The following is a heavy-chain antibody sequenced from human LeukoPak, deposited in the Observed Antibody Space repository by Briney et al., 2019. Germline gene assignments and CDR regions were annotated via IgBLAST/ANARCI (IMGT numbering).Heavy chain of an antibody. V-gene: IGHV4-30-2*01. CDR2: INHSGDT. J-gene: IGHJ4*02. CDR3: ARTSNDRYYYGSGSYYKDF. Sequence: SQTLSLTCTVSGASIGSGGYYWSWIRQPPGKGLEWIGEINHSGDTNYNPSLKSRVTISVHTSKNQFSLKLSSVTAADTAVYFCARTSNDRYYYGSGSYYKDFWGQGTLVTVSS. D-gene: IGHD3-10*01. CDR1: GASIGSGGYY.